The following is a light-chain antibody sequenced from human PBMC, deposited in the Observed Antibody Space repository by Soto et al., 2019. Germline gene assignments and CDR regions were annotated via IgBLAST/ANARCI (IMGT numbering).Light chain of an antibody. CDR1: QSISTY. CDR3: QQSYSTWT. Sequence: DMRMTEAPCALCASVRDRFTITFRTSQSISTYLNWYQQKPGKAPYLLIYDASTLQSGVPSRFSGSGSGTDFTLTISSLQPEDFATYYCQQSYSTWTFGQGTKVDIK. CDR2: DAS. V-gene: IGKV1-39*01. J-gene: IGKJ1*01.